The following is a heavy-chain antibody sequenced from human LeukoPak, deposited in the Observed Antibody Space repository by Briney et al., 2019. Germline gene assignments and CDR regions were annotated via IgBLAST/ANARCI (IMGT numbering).Heavy chain of an antibody. CDR1: GGSISSGGYY. V-gene: IGHV4-31*03. Sequence: PSETLSLTCTVSGGSISSGGYYWSWIRQHPGKGLEWIGYIYYSGSTYYNPSLKSRVTISVGTSKNQFSLKLSSVTAADTAVYYCARRSIAARRSFDYWGQGTLVTVSS. J-gene: IGHJ4*02. CDR2: IYYSGST. CDR3: ARRSIAARRSFDY. D-gene: IGHD6-6*01.